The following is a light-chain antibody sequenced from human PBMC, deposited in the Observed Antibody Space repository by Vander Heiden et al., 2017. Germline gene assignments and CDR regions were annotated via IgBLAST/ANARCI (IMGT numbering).Light chain of an antibody. CDR3: MQALQTPST. Sequence: DIVMTQSPLSLAVTPGEPASIYCRSSQSLLHRNGYNYLDWYLQKPGQSPQLLIYLGSNRASGVPDRFSGSGSGTDFTLKISRVEAEDVGVYYCMQALQTPSTFGQGTRLEIK. CDR2: LGS. J-gene: IGKJ5*01. CDR1: QSLLHRNGYNY. V-gene: IGKV2-28*01.